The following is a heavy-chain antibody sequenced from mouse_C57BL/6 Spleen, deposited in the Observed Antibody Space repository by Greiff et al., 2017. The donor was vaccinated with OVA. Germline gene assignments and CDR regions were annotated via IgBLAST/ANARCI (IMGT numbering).Heavy chain of an antibody. V-gene: IGHV1-82*01. D-gene: IGHD1-1*01. CDR3: AREGDYYGSSYVSYYFDY. CDR2: IYPGDGDT. J-gene: IGHJ2*01. Sequence: VQLQQSGPELVKPGASVKISCKASGYAFSSSWMNWVKQRPGKGLEWIGRIYPGDGDTNYNGKFKGKATLTADKSSSTAYMQLSSLTSEDSAVYFCAREGDYYGSSYVSYYFDYWGQGTTLTVSS. CDR1: GYAFSSSW.